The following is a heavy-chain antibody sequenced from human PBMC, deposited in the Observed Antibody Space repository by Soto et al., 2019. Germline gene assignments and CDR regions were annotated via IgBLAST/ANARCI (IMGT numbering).Heavy chain of an antibody. CDR2: IIPIFGTA. CDR3: ARGDVDTAMVSYYYGMDV. J-gene: IGHJ6*02. V-gene: IGHV1-69*01. Sequence: SVKVSSKAAGGTFSSYAISWGRQAPGQGLEWMGGIIPIFGTANYAQKFQGRVTITADESTSTAYMELSSLRSEDTAVYYCARGDVDTAMVSYYYGMDVWGQGTTVTVSS. CDR1: GGTFSSYA. D-gene: IGHD5-18*01.